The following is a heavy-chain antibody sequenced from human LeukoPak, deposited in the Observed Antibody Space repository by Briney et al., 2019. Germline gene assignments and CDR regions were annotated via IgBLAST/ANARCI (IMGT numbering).Heavy chain of an antibody. CDR2: ISRSGTTI. V-gene: IGHV3-11*01. Sequence: GGSLRLSCAASEFTLSDYHMSWIRQAPGKGLEWVSYISRSGTTIYYADSVKGRFTISRDNAKNSLYLQMNSLRADDTAVYFCARDKYETSGCFDYWGQGALVTVSS. CDR1: EFTLSDYH. D-gene: IGHD3-22*01. CDR3: ARDKYETSGCFDY. J-gene: IGHJ4*02.